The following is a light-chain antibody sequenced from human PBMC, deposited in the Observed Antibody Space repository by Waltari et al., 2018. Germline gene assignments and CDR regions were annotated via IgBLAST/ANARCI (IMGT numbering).Light chain of an antibody. V-gene: IGKV3-11*01. CDR2: EAS. CDR3: QQRSNWPLLT. Sequence: EIVLTQSPATLSLSPGERATLSCRASQSVSSYLAWYQQKPGQAPRLLIYEASKRATGIPARLSGGGSGTDFTLTISSLEPEDFAVYYCQQRSNWPLLTFGGGTKVEIK. J-gene: IGKJ4*01. CDR1: QSVSSY.